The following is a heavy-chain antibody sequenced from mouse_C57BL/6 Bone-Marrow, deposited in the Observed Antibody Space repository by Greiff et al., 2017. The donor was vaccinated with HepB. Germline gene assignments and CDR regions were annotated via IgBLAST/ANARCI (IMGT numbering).Heavy chain of an antibody. CDR1: GYAFSSSW. Sequence: VQLQQSGPELVKPGASVKLSCKASGYAFSSSWMNWVKQRPGKGLEWIGRIYPGDGDTNYNGKFKGKATLTADKASSTAYMQLSSLTSEDSAVYFCARSGELRDYFDYWGQGTTLTVSS. CDR3: ARSGELRDYFDY. D-gene: IGHD1-1*01. CDR2: IYPGDGDT. V-gene: IGHV1-82*01. J-gene: IGHJ2*01.